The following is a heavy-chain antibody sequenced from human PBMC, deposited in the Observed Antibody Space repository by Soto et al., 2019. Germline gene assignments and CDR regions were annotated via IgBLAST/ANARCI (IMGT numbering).Heavy chain of an antibody. CDR2: ISAYNGNT. Sequence: ASVKVSSKASGSTFTSYGISWVRQPPGQGLEWMGWISAYNGNTNYAQKRQGRVTMTTDTSTSTAYMELRSLRSDDTAVYFCARDPGAYDFWSGFWFDPWGQGALVTVSS. J-gene: IGHJ5*02. CDR3: ARDPGAYDFWSGFWFDP. CDR1: GSTFTSYG. D-gene: IGHD3-3*01. V-gene: IGHV1-18*01.